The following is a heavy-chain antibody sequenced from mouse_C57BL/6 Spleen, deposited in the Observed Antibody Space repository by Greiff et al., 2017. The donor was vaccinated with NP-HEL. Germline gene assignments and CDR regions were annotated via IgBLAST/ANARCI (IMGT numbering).Heavy chain of an antibody. V-gene: IGHV1-55*01. CDR2: IYPGSGST. J-gene: IGHJ2*01. CDR3: AREGLLRLYYFDY. Sequence: VQLQQSGAELVKPGASVKMSCKASGYTFTSYWITWVKQRPGQGLEWIGDIYPGSGSTNYNEKFKSKATLTVDTSSSTAYMQLSSLTSEDSAVYYCAREGLLRLYYFDYWGQGTTLTVSS. CDR1: GYTFTSYW. D-gene: IGHD1-1*01.